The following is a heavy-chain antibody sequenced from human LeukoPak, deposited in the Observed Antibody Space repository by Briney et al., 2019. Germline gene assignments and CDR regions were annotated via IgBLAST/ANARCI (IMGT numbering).Heavy chain of an antibody. CDR1: GYTFTGYY. J-gene: IGHJ4*02. Sequence: ASVKVSCKASGYTFTGYYMHWVRQAPGQGLEWMGWINPNSGGTNYAQKFQGRVTMTRDTSITIGYMELSRLTSDDTAVYYCARFLPHTSDDYWGQGTLVTVSS. V-gene: IGHV1-2*02. CDR3: ARFLPHTSDDY. D-gene: IGHD2-21*01. CDR2: INPNSGGT.